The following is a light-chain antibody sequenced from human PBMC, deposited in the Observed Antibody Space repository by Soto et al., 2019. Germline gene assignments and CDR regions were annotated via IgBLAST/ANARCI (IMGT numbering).Light chain of an antibody. V-gene: IGKV3-15*01. CDR1: QSVSSN. CDR2: SAS. J-gene: IGKJ3*01. CDR3: QQYNNWPPFT. Sequence: EIVMTQSPGTLSVSPGERAILSCRASQSVSSNLAWYQQKPGQTPRLLIYSASTRATGIPARFSGSGSGTEFTLTISSLQSEDFAVYYCQQYNNWPPFTFGPGTKVDIK.